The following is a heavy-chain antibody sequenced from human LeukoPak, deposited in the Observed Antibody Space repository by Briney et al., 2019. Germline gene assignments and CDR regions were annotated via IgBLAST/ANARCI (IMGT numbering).Heavy chain of an antibody. CDR2: ISGSGGAT. J-gene: IGHJ5*02. D-gene: IGHD3-22*01. Sequence: GGSLRLSCAASGFTFSTYAMTWVRQAPGKGLEWVSLISGSGGATYYADSVKGRFTISRDNARNTLYLQMNSLRAEDTAVYYCARDLSYYYDSSGYPWGQGTLVTVSS. CDR1: GFTFSTYA. V-gene: IGHV3-23*01. CDR3: ARDLSYYYDSSGYP.